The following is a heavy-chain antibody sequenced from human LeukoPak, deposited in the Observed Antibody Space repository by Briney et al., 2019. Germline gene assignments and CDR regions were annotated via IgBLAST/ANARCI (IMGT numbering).Heavy chain of an antibody. V-gene: IGHV1-18*01. Sequence: ASVTVSCKASGYTFTSYGISWVRQAPGQGLEWMGWISAYNGNTNYAQKLQGRVTMTTDTSASTAYMELSSLRSEDTAVYYCAKDSLPYYYGSGTYGDAFDIWGQGTMVTVSS. CDR1: GYTFTSYG. CDR3: AKDSLPYYYGSGTYGDAFDI. CDR2: ISAYNGNT. D-gene: IGHD3-10*01. J-gene: IGHJ3*02.